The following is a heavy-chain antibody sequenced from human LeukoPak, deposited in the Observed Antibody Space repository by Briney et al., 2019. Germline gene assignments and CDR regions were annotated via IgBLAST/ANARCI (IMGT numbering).Heavy chain of an antibody. J-gene: IGHJ5*02. V-gene: IGHV4-59*01. CDR2: IYYSGST. Sequence: SETLSLTCTVSGGSISSYYWSWIRQPPGKGLEWIGYIYYSGSTNYNPSLKSRVTISVDTSKNQFPLKLSSVTAADTAVYYCARLTGDLGWFDPWGQGTLVTVSS. CDR1: GGSISSYY. D-gene: IGHD7-27*01. CDR3: ARLTGDLGWFDP.